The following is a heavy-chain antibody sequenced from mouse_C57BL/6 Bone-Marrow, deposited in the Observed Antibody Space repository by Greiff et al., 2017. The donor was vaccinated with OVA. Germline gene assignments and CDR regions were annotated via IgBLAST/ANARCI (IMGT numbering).Heavy chain of an antibody. D-gene: IGHD2-2*01. CDR3: ARWRLRRRGGFDY. CDR1: GYAFSSSW. J-gene: IGHJ2*01. Sequence: VKVVESGPELVKPGASVKISCKASGYAFSSSWMNWVKQRPGKGLEWIGRIYPGDGDTNYNGKFKGKATLTADKSSSTAYMQLSSLTSEDSAVYVCARWRLRRRGGFDYWGQGTTLTVSS. CDR2: IYPGDGDT. V-gene: IGHV1-82*01.